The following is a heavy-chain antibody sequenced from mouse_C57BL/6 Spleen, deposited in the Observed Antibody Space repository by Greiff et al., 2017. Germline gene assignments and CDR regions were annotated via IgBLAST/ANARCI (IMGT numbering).Heavy chain of an antibody. CDR3: ASERGGFAY. Sequence: QHSCTASGYTFPRYWMPWVKQRPGRGLEWIGRIDPNSGGTKYNEKFKSKATLTVDKPSSTAYMQLSSLTSEDSAVYYCASERGGFAYWGQGTLVTVSA. J-gene: IGHJ3*01. CDR2: IDPNSGGT. V-gene: IGHV1-72*01. CDR1: GYTFPRYW.